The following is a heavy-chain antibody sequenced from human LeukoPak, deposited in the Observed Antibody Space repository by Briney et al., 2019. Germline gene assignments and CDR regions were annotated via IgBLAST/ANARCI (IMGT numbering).Heavy chain of an antibody. Sequence: PSETLSLTCTVSGGSISTYYWNWIRQSPGKGLEWIGYMYYSGSTNYNPSLKSRVTISVDTSKNESSLKLSSVTAADTAMYYCARTPATTWTNHFDYWGQGTLVTVSS. CDR3: ARTPATTWTNHFDY. J-gene: IGHJ4*02. V-gene: IGHV4-59*01. CDR1: GGSISTYY. CDR2: MYYSGST. D-gene: IGHD4-17*01.